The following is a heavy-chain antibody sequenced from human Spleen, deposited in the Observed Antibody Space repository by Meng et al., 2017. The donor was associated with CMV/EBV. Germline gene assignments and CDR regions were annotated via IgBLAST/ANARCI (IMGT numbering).Heavy chain of an antibody. V-gene: IGHV5-51*01. D-gene: IGHD2-8*01. CDR2: MYPGDSDT. J-gene: IGHJ4*02. CDR3: ARHGDSVLIAY. Sequence: GESLKISCKGFGYSFTSYWIGWVRQMPGKGLEWMGIMYPGDSDTKYSPSFQGQVTISVDTSISTAHLQWSSLKASDTAMYYCARHGDSVLIAYWGQGTLVTVSS. CDR1: GYSFTSYW.